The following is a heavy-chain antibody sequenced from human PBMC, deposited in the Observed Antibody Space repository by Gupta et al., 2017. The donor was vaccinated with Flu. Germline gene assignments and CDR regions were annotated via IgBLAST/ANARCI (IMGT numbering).Heavy chain of an antibody. V-gene: IGHV4-59*01. Sequence: QVQLQESGPGLVKPSETLSLTCTVSNVSIRRYYWSWVRQPPGKGLEWIAYIFHSGSTNFNPSLKSRVTISIDTSKDQFSLKLTSVTAADTAVYYCARLYFYDSIPSLDSWGRGTPVTVSS. CDR1: NVSIRRYY. D-gene: IGHD3-22*01. J-gene: IGHJ4*02. CDR3: ARLYFYDSIPSLDS. CDR2: IFHSGST.